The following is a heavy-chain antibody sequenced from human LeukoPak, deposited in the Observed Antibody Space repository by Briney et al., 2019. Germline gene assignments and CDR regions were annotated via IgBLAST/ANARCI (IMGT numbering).Heavy chain of an antibody. D-gene: IGHD1-14*01. CDR2: INHSGST. V-gene: IGHV4-34*01. Sequence: SETLSLTCAVYGGSFSGYYWSWIRQPPGKGLEWIGEINHSGSTNYYPSLKSRVTISVDTSKNQFSLKLSSVTAADTAVYYCARKKPRWYFDLWGRGTLVTVSS. CDR3: ARKKPRWYFDL. J-gene: IGHJ2*01. CDR1: GGSFSGYY.